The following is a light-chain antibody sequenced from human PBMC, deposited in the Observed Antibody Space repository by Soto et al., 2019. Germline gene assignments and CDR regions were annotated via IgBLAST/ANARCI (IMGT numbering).Light chain of an antibody. V-gene: IGLV4-69*01. CDR3: QTWTTGIVV. CDR1: SGHRSFA. CDR2: VDFDGSH. Sequence: QPVLTQSPSASASLGASVTLTCTLSSGHRSFAIAWHQKHPEKGPRYLMKVDFDGSHTKGDGVPDRFSGSSSGAERYLIISSLRSDDEADYYCQTWTTGIVVFGDGTKLTVL. J-gene: IGLJ3*02.